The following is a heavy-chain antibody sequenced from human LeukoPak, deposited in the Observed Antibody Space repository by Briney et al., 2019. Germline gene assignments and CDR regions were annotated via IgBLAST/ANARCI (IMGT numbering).Heavy chain of an antibody. CDR1: GFTFSDYY. CDR2: ISSSGSTI. Sequence: PGGSLRLSCAASGFTFSDYYTSWIRQAPGKGLEWVSYISSSGSTIYYADSVKGRFTISRDNAKNSLYLQMNSLRAEDTAVYYCARDGEITMVPSDYWGQGTLVTVSS. V-gene: IGHV3-11*01. D-gene: IGHD3-10*01. CDR3: ARDGEITMVPSDY. J-gene: IGHJ4*02.